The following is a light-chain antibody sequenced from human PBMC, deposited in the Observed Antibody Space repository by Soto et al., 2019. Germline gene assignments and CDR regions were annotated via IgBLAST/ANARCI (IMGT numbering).Light chain of an antibody. CDR3: QQSYSTPRT. CDR1: QSISSY. CDR2: AAS. V-gene: IGKV1-39*01. J-gene: IGKJ1*01. Sequence: DIQMTQSPSSLSASVGDRVTITCRASQSISSYLNWYQQKPGKAPKHLIYAASSLQSGVPSRFSGSGSGTDFTLTISSLQPEDFATYYLQQSYSTPRTFGQGTKVEIK.